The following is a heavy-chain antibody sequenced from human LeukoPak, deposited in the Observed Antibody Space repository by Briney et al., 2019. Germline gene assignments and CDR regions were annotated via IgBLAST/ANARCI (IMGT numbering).Heavy chain of an antibody. D-gene: IGHD5-24*01. Sequence: GGSLRLSCAASGFTFSSSAMSWVRQAPGKGLEWVSSISGSGSGGSTYYADSVKGRFTISRDNSKNTLYLQMNSLIAEDTAVYYCAKSGYNRLDYWGQGTRVTVSS. V-gene: IGHV3-23*01. J-gene: IGHJ4*02. CDR1: GFTFSSSA. CDR2: ISGSGSGGST. CDR3: AKSGYNRLDY.